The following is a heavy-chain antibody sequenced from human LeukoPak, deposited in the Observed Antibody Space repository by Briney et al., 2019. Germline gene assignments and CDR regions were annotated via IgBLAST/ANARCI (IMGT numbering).Heavy chain of an antibody. Sequence: PGGSLRLSCAASGFTFSSYEMNWVRQAPGKGLEWVSYISSSGSTIYYADSVKGRFTTSRDNAKNSLYLQMSSLRVEDTAVYYCAELGITMIGGVWGKGTTVTISS. D-gene: IGHD3-10*02. J-gene: IGHJ6*04. CDR2: ISSSGSTI. V-gene: IGHV3-48*03. CDR1: GFTFSSYE. CDR3: AELGITMIGGV.